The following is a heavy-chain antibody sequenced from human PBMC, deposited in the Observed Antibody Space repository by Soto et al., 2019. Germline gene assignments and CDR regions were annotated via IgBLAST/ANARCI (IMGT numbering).Heavy chain of an antibody. Sequence: SGPTLVNPTQTLTLTCTFSGFSLSTSGMCVSWIRQPPGKALEWLALIDWDDDKYYSTSLKTRLTISKDTSKNQVVLTMTNMDPVDAATYYCARRTVDAGWFDPWGQGTLVTVSS. CDR2: IDWDDDK. CDR3: ARRTVDAGWFDP. CDR1: GFSLSTSGMC. D-gene: IGHD2-8*01. J-gene: IGHJ5*02. V-gene: IGHV2-70*01.